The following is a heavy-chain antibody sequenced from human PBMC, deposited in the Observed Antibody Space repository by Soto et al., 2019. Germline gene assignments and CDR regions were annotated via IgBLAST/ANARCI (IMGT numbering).Heavy chain of an antibody. J-gene: IGHJ3*01. CDR1: GGSFSREA. D-gene: IGHD2-15*01. CDR2: ILPFFGTA. Sequence: QVQLVQSGAEVKKPGSSVKVSCKASGGSFSREAINWVRQAPGQGPEWMGGILPFFGTADYAQKFQGRVTITADVSTTTAYMELSSLTFEDTAVYYCARGHEFGGNSDALDVWGQGTMVTVSS. CDR3: ARGHEFGGNSDALDV. V-gene: IGHV1-69*12.